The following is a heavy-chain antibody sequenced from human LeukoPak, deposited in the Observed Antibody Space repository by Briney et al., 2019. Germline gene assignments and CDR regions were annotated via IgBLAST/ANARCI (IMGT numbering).Heavy chain of an antibody. CDR1: GGSISSYY. Sequence: SETLSLTCTVSGGSISSYYWSWIRQPPGKGLEWIGYIYYSGSTNYNPSLKSRVTISVDTSKNQFSLKLSSVTAADTAVYYCARLTGIVGATPFDYWGQGTLVTVSS. CDR2: IYYSGST. CDR3: ARLTGIVGATPFDY. D-gene: IGHD1-26*01. J-gene: IGHJ4*02. V-gene: IGHV4-59*12.